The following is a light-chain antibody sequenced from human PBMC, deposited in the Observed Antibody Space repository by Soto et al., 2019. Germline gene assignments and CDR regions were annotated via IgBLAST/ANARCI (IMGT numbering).Light chain of an antibody. V-gene: IGKV1-9*01. CDR2: AAS. CDR3: QQLNSYPPT. CDR1: QGISSY. J-gene: IGKJ4*01. Sequence: EIQLTQSPSFLSASVGDSVTISCRASQGISSYLAWYQQKPGKAPKLLIYAASTLQSGVPSRFSGSGSGTEYTLIIISRQPEDFATYYCQQLNSYPPTFGGGTKVEIK.